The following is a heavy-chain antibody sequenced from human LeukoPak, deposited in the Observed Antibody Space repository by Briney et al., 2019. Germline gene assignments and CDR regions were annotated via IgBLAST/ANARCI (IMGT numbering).Heavy chain of an antibody. V-gene: IGHV1-69*05. J-gene: IGHJ4*02. D-gene: IGHD1-26*01. CDR3: ASSPIIVGAAVGSNY. CDR2: IIPIFGTA. CDR1: GGTFSSYA. Sequence: ASVKVSCKASGGTFSSYAISWVRQAPGQGLEWMGGIIPIFGTANYAQKFQGRVTITTDESTSTAYMELSSLRSEDTAVYYCASSPIIVGAAVGSNYWGQGTLVTVSS.